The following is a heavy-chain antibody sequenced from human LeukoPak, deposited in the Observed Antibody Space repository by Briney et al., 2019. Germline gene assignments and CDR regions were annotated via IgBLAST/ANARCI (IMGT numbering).Heavy chain of an antibody. V-gene: IGHV3-48*04. CDR3: ARVTEVVPAAIDNRDAFDI. CDR2: ISSTSSAI. CDR1: GFTFTTHG. J-gene: IGHJ3*02. D-gene: IGHD2-2*01. Sequence: QAGGSLRLSCAGSGFTFTTHGMSWVRQTPGKGLEWISYISSTSSAIYHADSVKGRFTISRDNAKNSLYLQMNSLRAEDTAVYYCARVTEVVPAAIDNRDAFDIWGQGTMVTVSS.